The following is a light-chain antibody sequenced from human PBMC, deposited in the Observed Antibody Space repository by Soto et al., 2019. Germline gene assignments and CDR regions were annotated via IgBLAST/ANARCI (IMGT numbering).Light chain of an antibody. V-gene: IGLV2-14*01. J-gene: IGLJ1*01. CDR3: SSYTSSSTYV. CDR1: SSDIGGSNY. Sequence: QSALTQPASVSGSPGQSITISCTGTSSDIGGSNYVSWYQQYPGKAPKLMIYEVSNRPSGVSNRFSGSKSGNTASLTISGLQAEDEADYYCSSYTSSSTYVFGTGTKLTVL. CDR2: EVS.